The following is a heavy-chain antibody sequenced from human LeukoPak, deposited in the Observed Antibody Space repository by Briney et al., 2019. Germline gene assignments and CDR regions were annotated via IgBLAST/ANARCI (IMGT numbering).Heavy chain of an antibody. CDR2: IYTSGST. V-gene: IGHV4-61*02. CDR3: ARESAKQLGNDDFDI. Sequence: PSQTLSLTCTVSGGSISSGSYYWSWIRQPAGKGLEWIGRIYTSGSTNYNPSLKSRVTISVDTSKNQFSLKLSSVTAADTAVYYCARESAKQLGNDDFDIWGRGTMATVSS. CDR1: GGSISSGSYY. J-gene: IGHJ3*02. D-gene: IGHD6-6*01.